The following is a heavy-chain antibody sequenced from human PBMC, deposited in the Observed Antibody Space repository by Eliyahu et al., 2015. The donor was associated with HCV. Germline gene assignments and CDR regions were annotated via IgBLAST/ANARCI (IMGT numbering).Heavy chain of an antibody. Sequence: QVQLQESGPGLVKPSETLSLTCTVXGGSIXSYYWSWIRQPPGKGLAWIGYIYYSGTTNYNPSLKSRVTISVDASKSQFSLKLSSVTAADTAVYYCARHAYYYGSGLNWFDPWGQGTLVTVSS. CDR1: GGSIXSYY. CDR3: ARHAYYYGSGLNWFDP. CDR2: IYYSGTT. V-gene: IGHV4-59*08. D-gene: IGHD3-10*01. J-gene: IGHJ5*02.